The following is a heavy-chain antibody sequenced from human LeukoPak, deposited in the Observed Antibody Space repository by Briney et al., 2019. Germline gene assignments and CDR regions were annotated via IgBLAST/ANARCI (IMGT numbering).Heavy chain of an antibody. Sequence: QSGGSLRLSCAASGFTVSSNYMSWVRQAPGKGLEWVSVIYGGVNTVYADSVQGRFTISRDNSKNTLFLEMNSLRAEDTAVYYCAKSPKTGFPFDYWGKGTLVTVSS. V-gene: IGHV3-66*01. CDR2: IYGGVNT. J-gene: IGHJ4*02. CDR3: AKSPKTGFPFDY. CDR1: GFTVSSNY. D-gene: IGHD1-1*01.